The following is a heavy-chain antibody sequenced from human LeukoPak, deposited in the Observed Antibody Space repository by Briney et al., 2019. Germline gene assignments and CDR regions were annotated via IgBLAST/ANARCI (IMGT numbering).Heavy chain of an antibody. V-gene: IGHV3-73*01. Sequence: PGGSLRLSCAASGFTFSDSSIHWVRQASGKGLEWVGRIRTKANDYATAYIASVKGRFTISRDDSKNTAYLQMNSLKTEDTAVYYCTRHDPWDVWGKGTTVIVSS. CDR1: GFTFSDSS. CDR3: TRHDPWDV. CDR2: IRTKANDYAT. J-gene: IGHJ6*04.